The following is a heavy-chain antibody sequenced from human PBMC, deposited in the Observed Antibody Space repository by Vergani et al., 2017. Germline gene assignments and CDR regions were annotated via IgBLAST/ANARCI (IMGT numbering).Heavy chain of an antibody. D-gene: IGHD4-17*01. Sequence: VQLQESGPGLVKPSQTLSLTCTVSGGSISSGGYYWSWVRQAPGKGLEWVGRIKSKTDGGTTDYAAPVKGRFTISRDDSKNTLYLQMNSLKTEDTAVYYCTTDQYDYGDYEDFDAFDIWGQGTMVTVSS. CDR1: GGSISSGGYY. CDR2: IKSKTDGGTT. V-gene: IGHV3-15*01. J-gene: IGHJ3*02. CDR3: TTDQYDYGDYEDFDAFDI.